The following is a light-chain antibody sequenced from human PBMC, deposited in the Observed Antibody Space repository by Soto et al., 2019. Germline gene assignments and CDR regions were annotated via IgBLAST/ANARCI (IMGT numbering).Light chain of an antibody. CDR1: SIDVGGYNY. V-gene: IGLV2-14*01. J-gene: IGLJ2*01. CDR2: DVS. CDR3: SSYTSSIVV. Sequence: QSVLTQPASVSGSPGQSITISCTGTSIDVGGYNYVSWYQQHPGKAPKLMIYDVSNRPSGVSNRFSGSKSGNTASLTISGLQAEDEADYYCSSYTSSIVVFGGGTKVTV.